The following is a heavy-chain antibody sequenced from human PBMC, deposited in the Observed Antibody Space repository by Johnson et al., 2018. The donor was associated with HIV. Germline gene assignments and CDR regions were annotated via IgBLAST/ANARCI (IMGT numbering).Heavy chain of an antibody. J-gene: IGHJ3*02. D-gene: IGHD3-9*01. Sequence: VQLVESGGGLVQPGGSLRLSCAASGFTFSSYGLSWVRQAPGKGLEWVSAISGSGGSTFYADTMKGRFTISRDNAKNSLFLQMNSLRGEDTGVYYCATDILFATARSDHDAFDTWGQGTMVTVSS. CDR1: GFTFSSYG. CDR3: ATDILFATARSDHDAFDT. V-gene: IGHV3-23*04. CDR2: ISGSGGST.